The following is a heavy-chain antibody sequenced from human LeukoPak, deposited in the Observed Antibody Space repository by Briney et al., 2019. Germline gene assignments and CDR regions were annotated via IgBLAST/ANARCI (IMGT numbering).Heavy chain of an antibody. CDR2: INPNSGGT. Sequence: GASVKVSCKASGYTFTGYYMHWARQAPGQGLEWMGWINPNSGGTNYAQKFQGWVTMTRDTSISTAYMELSRLRSDDTAVYYCAREEGLVGAIFDYWGQGTLVTVSS. V-gene: IGHV1-2*04. CDR3: AREEGLVGAIFDY. D-gene: IGHD1-26*01. CDR1: GYTFTGYY. J-gene: IGHJ4*02.